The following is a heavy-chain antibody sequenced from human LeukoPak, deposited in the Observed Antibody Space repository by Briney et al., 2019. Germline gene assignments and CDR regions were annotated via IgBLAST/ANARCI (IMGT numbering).Heavy chain of an antibody. Sequence: SETLSLTCTVSGGSISSYYWSWIRQPPGKGLEWIGYIYYSGSTNYNPSLKGRVTISVDTSKNQFSLKLSSVTAADTAVYYCARESYCSGGSCYEEGAFDIWGQGTMVTVSS. CDR1: GGSISSYY. CDR2: IYYSGST. D-gene: IGHD2-15*01. V-gene: IGHV4-59*01. CDR3: ARESYCSGGSCYEEGAFDI. J-gene: IGHJ3*02.